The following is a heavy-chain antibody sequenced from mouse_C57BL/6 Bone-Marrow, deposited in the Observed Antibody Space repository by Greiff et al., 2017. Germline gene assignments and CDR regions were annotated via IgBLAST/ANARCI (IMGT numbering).Heavy chain of an antibody. CDR3: ARGGNYGGYYFDY. D-gene: IGHD2-1*01. CDR2: FHPYNDDT. CDR1: GYTFTTYP. J-gene: IGHJ2*01. V-gene: IGHV1-47*01. Sequence: QVQLKQSGAELVKPGASVKMSCKASGYTFTTYPIEWMKQNHGQSLEWIGNFHPYNDDTKYNEKFKGKATLTVEKSSSTVYLELSRLTSDDSAVDFCARGGNYGGYYFDYWGQGTTLTVSS.